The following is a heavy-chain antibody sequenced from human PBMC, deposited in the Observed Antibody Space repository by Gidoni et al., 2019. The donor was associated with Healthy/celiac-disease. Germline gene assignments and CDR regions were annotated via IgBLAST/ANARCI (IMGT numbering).Heavy chain of an antibody. V-gene: IGHV4-34*01. CDR3: ARGLSYSSSWYGVGY. J-gene: IGHJ4*02. D-gene: IGHD6-13*01. CDR2: INHSGST. Sequence: QVQLQQWGAGLLKPSETLSLTCAVYGGSFSGYYWSWIRQPPGKGLEWIGEINHSGSTNYNPSLKSRVTISVDTSKNQFSLKLSSVTAADTAVYYCARGLSYSSSWYGVGYWGQGTLVTVSS. CDR1: GGSFSGYY.